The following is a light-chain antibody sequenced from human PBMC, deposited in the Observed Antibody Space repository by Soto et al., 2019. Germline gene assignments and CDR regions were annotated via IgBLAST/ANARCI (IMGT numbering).Light chain of an antibody. CDR2: GAS. CDR1: QSVSTSS. J-gene: IGKJ5*01. Sequence: EIVLTQSPGTLSLSPGARATLSCRASQSVSTSSLAWYQQKGGQAPRLLIHGASSRATGIPDRFSGSGSGTDFTLTISRLEPEDSAVYYCQQFDDSVTFGQGTRLEIK. CDR3: QQFDDSVT. V-gene: IGKV3-20*01.